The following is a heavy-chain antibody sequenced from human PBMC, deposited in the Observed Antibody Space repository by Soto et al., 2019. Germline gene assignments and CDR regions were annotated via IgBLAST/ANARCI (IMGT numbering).Heavy chain of an antibody. Sequence: EVPLVESGGDLVQPGGSLRLSCAASGFTVNSNYMSWVRQAPGKGLEWVSVIYSDGSTYYADSVKGRFIISRDNSNNTLYFQMNSLRAEDTAVYYCATLTKYDILTGFYPCWGQGTLVTVSS. CDR2: IYSDGST. V-gene: IGHV3-66*01. D-gene: IGHD3-9*01. J-gene: IGHJ4*02. CDR1: GFTVNSNY. CDR3: ATLTKYDILTGFYPC.